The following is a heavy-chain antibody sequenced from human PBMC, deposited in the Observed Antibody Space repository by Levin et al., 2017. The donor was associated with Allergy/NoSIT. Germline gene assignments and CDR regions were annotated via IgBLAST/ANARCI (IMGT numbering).Heavy chain of an antibody. D-gene: IGHD3-10*01. CDR3: ARARGVLHSSGWFDSYFQT. CDR2: IKEDGSQK. CDR1: GFTFSAHW. V-gene: IGHV3-7*04. Sequence: GESLKISCATSGFTFSAHWMSWVRQTPGKGLEWVANIKEDGSQKYYVDSLKGRFTISRDNAKNSLFLQMNSLRAEDSGVYYCARARGVLHSSGWFDSYFQTWGQGTLVTVSS. J-gene: IGHJ1*01.